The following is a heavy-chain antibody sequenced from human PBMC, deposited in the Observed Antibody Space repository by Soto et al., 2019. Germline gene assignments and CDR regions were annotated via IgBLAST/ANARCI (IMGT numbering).Heavy chain of an antibody. CDR3: ARGTEWLTLDY. J-gene: IGHJ4*02. Sequence: QVQLVESGGGVVQPGRSLRLSCAASGFTFSSYAMHWVRQAPGKGLEWVAVISYDGSNKYYADSVKGRFTLSRDNSKNTPYLQMNSLRAEDTAVYYCARGTEWLTLDYWGQGTLVTVSS. CDR2: ISYDGSNK. V-gene: IGHV3-30-3*01. CDR1: GFTFSSYA. D-gene: IGHD3-3*01.